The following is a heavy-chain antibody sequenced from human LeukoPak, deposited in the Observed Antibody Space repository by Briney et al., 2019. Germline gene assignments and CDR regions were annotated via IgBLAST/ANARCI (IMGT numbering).Heavy chain of an antibody. V-gene: IGHV4-34*01. CDR3: ARSRGWLQSHPLGY. CDR1: GGSFSGYY. J-gene: IGHJ4*02. CDR2: IHHSGST. Sequence: SETLSLTCAVYGGSFSGYYWSWIRQPPGKGLEWIGEIHHSGSTNYDPSLKSRVTISVDTSKNQFSLKLSSVTAADTAVYYCARSRGWLQSHPLGYWGQGTLVTVSS. D-gene: IGHD5-24*01.